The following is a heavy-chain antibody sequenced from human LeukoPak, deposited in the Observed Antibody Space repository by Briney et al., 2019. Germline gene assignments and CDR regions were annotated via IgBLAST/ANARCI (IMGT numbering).Heavy chain of an antibody. D-gene: IGHD2-2*01. CDR3: ASKYCSSTSCYVPANWFDP. V-gene: IGHV4-34*01. CDR2: INHSGST. Sequence: SETLSLTCAVYGGSFSGYYWSWIRQPPGKGLEWIGEINHSGSTNYNPSLKSRVTISVDTSKKQFSLKLSSVTAADTAVYYCASKYCSSTSCYVPANWFDPWGQGTLVTVSS. J-gene: IGHJ5*02. CDR1: GGSFSGYY.